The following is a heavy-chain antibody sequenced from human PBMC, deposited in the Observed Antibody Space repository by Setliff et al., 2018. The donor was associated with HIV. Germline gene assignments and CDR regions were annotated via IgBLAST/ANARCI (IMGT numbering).Heavy chain of an antibody. CDR1: GFTFSNPA. J-gene: IGHJ1*01. Sequence: GGSLRLSCVASGFTFSNPAMAWVRQAPGKGLEWVSGISTSDDRTYYADSGKGRFTVSRDNSKNTLSLQMNSLRAEDTALYYCARDFVVGHRYDYSRVEWGQGTLVTVSS. CDR2: ISTSDDRT. CDR3: ARDFVVGHRYDYSRVE. V-gene: IGHV3-23*01. D-gene: IGHD3-16*01.